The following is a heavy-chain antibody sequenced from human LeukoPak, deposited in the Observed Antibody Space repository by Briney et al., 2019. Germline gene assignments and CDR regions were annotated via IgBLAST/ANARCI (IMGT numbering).Heavy chain of an antibody. CDR3: ARGTSGYPTGY. V-gene: IGHV4-34*01. J-gene: IGHJ4*02. Sequence: SETLSLTCAVYGGSFSSYYWSWIRQPPGKGLEWIGEINHSGSTYYNPSLKSRVTISVDTSKNQFSLKLSSVTAADTAVYYCARGTSGYPTGYWGQGTLVTVSS. CDR1: GGSFSSYY. CDR2: INHSGST. D-gene: IGHD5-12*01.